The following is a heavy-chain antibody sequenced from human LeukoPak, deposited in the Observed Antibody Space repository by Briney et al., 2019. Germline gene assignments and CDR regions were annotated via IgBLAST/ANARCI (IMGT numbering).Heavy chain of an antibody. Sequence: PPETLSLTCTVSGGSISSSSYYWGWIRQPPGKGLEWIGSIYYSGSTYYNPSLKSRVTISVDTSKNQFSLKLSSVTAADTAVYYCARDRVAINNWFDPWGQGTLVTVSS. V-gene: IGHV4-39*07. CDR2: IYYSGST. J-gene: IGHJ5*02. D-gene: IGHD5-12*01. CDR1: GGSISSSSYY. CDR3: ARDRVAINNWFDP.